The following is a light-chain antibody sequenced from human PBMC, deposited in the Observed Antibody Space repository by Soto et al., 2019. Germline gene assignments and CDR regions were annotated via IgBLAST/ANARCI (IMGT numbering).Light chain of an antibody. Sequence: DIQMTQSQSSLSACGGDRVTITCRARQTINTYLNWYQQKPGKAPRLLIYDASSLLSGVPSRFSGSGSGSDFTLTIASLQPGDFSTYYCQQSDSTHYTFGLGTHVEI. V-gene: IGKV1-39*01. CDR2: DAS. CDR3: QQSDSTHYT. J-gene: IGKJ2*01. CDR1: QTINTY.